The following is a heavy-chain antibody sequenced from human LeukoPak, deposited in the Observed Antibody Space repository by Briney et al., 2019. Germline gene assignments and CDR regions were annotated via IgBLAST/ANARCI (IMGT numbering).Heavy chain of an antibody. CDR2: ISTGSSSSTI. Sequence: GGSLRLSCAASGFTFSSYSMNWVRQAPGKGLEWVSYISTGSSSSTIYYADSVKGRFTISRDNAKNSLYLQMNSLRAEDTAVYYRTRNPNYYDSSGCFDYWGQGTLVTVSS. V-gene: IGHV3-48*04. CDR1: GFTFSSYS. CDR3: TRNPNYYDSSGCFDY. J-gene: IGHJ4*02. D-gene: IGHD3-22*01.